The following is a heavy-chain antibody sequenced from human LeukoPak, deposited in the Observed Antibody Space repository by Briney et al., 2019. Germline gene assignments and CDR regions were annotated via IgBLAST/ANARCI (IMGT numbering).Heavy chain of an antibody. J-gene: IGHJ6*02. CDR1: GGSISSYH. CDR2: IYYSGST. D-gene: IGHD2/OR15-2a*01. V-gene: IGHV4-59*01. Sequence: SETLSLTCAVSGGSISSYHWSWIRQPPGKGLEWLGYIYYSGSTNYNPSLKSRVTLSIDTSKNQFSLKLSSVTAADTAVYYCARESLSGNYYGMDVWGQGTTVTVSS. CDR3: ARESLSGNYYGMDV.